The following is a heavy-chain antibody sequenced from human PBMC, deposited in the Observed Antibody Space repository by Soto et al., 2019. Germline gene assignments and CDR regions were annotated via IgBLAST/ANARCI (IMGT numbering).Heavy chain of an antibody. CDR1: GFPFSNAW. J-gene: IGHJ6*02. D-gene: IGHD3-9*01. V-gene: IGHV3-15*07. CDR3: TIGRKLWRDFDWLFMGAPRFSYYGMDV. CDR2: IKSKIYGGTT. Sequence: EVQLVESGGGLIKPGGSLRLSCAASGFPFSNAWMTWVRQAPGKGLEWVGRIKSKIYGGTTDYAAPVNGRFTISRDESKNQPYLQRNSLKTEDTGVYYCTIGRKLWRDFDWLFMGAPRFSYYGMDVWCQGTTVTVSS.